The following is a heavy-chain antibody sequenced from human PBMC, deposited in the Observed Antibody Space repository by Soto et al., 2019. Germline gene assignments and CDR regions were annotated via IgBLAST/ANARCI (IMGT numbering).Heavy chain of an antibody. CDR3: ARDGPLYSSSWYGGNWFDP. CDR1: GGTFSNYA. CDR2: IIPIFGTA. J-gene: IGHJ5*02. Sequence: GASVKVSCKASGGTFSNYAISWVRQAPGQGLEWMGGIIPIFGTANYAQKFQGRVTITADEFTSTGYMELRSLRSDDTAVYYCARDGPLYSSSWYGGNWFDPWGQGTLVTVSS. D-gene: IGHD6-13*01. V-gene: IGHV1-69*13.